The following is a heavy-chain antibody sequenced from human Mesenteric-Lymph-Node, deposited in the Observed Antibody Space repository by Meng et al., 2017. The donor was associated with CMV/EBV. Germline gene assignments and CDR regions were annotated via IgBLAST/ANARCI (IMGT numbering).Heavy chain of an antibody. D-gene: IGHD3-3*01. CDR1: YTFTGYS. CDR3: AREPSIVASGYYLYFFDY. J-gene: IGHJ4*02. V-gene: IGHV1-2*02. Sequence: YTFTGYSVHWVRQAPGQGLEWMGRINPNSGDTNYPQKFQGRVAMTRDTSMRTVYMELSGLTSDDTAAYYCAREPSIVASGYYLYFFDYWGRGTLVTVSS. CDR2: INPNSGDT.